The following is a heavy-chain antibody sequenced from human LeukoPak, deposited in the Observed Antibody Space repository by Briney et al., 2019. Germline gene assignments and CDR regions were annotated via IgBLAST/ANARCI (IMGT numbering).Heavy chain of an antibody. Sequence: SETLSLTCAISGGSISSGGYSWSWLRRPPGKGLEWIGYIYHSGSTYYNPSLKSRVTISVDRSKNQFSLKLSSVTAADTAVYYCARQITFGGVIAPDAFDIWGQGTMVTVSS. CDR1: GGSISSGGYS. CDR2: IYHSGST. J-gene: IGHJ3*02. D-gene: IGHD3-16*02. V-gene: IGHV4-30-2*01. CDR3: ARQITFGGVIAPDAFDI.